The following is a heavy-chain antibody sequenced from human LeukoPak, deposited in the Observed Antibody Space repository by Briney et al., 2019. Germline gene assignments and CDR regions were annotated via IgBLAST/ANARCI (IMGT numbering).Heavy chain of an antibody. V-gene: IGHV1-2*02. CDR2: MNPNSGGT. CDR3: ARGKEYFWSGYGYYYYYYGMDV. D-gene: IGHD3-3*01. Sequence: ASVKVPCKASGYTFSVDYMHWVRQAPGQGLEWMGWMNPNSGGTNYTQKFQGRVTMTRDMSSSTAYMELSGLRSDDTAVYYCARGKEYFWSGYGYYYYYYGMDVWGQGTTVTVSS. J-gene: IGHJ6*02. CDR1: GYTFSVDY.